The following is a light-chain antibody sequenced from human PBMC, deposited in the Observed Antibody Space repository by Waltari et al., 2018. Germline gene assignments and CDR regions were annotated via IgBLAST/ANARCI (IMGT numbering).Light chain of an antibody. J-gene: IGKJ1*01. CDR2: GAS. CDR3: QKYDRLPAT. V-gene: IGKV3-20*01. CDR1: QSVSRF. Sequence: IVLTQSTGPMSSSPGERGTPSCRVSQSVSRFLAWYQQIPGQPPRLPIYGASTRAPGIPDRFSGSGSGTDFSRTISRLEPEDFAVYYCQKYDRLPATFGQGTKVEIK.